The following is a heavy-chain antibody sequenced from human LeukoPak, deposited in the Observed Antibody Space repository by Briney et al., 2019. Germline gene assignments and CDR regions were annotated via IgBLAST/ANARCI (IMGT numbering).Heavy chain of an antibody. CDR3: VRDYRACFDY. D-gene: IGHD3-16*02. V-gene: IGHV3-23*01. CDR2: VSSNGAKT. Sequence: GGSLRLSCAASGFTFSSYAITWVRQAPGKGLEWVSAVSSNGAKTYYADSVKGRFTISRDNAKNSLYLQMNSLRAEDTAVYYCVRDYRACFDYWGQGTLVTVSS. CDR1: GFTFSSYA. J-gene: IGHJ4*02.